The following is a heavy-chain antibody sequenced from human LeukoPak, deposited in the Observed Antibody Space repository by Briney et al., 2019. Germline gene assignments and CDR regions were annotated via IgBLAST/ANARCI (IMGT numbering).Heavy chain of an antibody. CDR3: VKTRDWLNDAFDI. V-gene: IGHV3-64D*06. Sequence: QAGGSLRLSCSASGFTFSSYAMHWVRQAPGKGLEYVAAISSNGGRTYYADSVKGRFTISRDNSKNTLYLQMSSLRAEDTAVYYCVKTRDWLNDAFDIWGQGTMVTVSS. J-gene: IGHJ3*02. CDR2: ISSNGGRT. CDR1: GFTFSSYA. D-gene: IGHD3-9*01.